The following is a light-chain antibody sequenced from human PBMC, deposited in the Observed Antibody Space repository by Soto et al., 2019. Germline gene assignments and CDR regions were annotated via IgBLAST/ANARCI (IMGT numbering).Light chain of an antibody. CDR2: GIS. Sequence: EVVMTQSPGTLSLSPGERATLSCRASQSVSSNYFAWYQQKPGQAPRLLIYGISSRATGIPDRFSGSGSGTDFSLTISRLEPEDFAVYYCEQYGSSPRTFGQGTKVDIK. J-gene: IGKJ1*01. CDR1: QSVSSNY. V-gene: IGKV3-20*01. CDR3: EQYGSSPRT.